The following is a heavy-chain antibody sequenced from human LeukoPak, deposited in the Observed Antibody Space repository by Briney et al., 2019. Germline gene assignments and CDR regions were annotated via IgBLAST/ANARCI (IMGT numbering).Heavy chain of an antibody. CDR2: ISAYNGNT. CDR1: GYTFTSYG. CDR3: ARVRNRPYNQYSWVLYYFDY. Sequence: GASVTVSCKASGYTFTSYGISWVRQAPGQGLEWMGWISAYNGNTNYAQKLQGRVTMTTDTSTSTAYMELRSLRSDDTAVYYCARVRNRPYNQYSWVLYYFDYWGQGTLVTVSS. J-gene: IGHJ4*02. D-gene: IGHD5-18*01. V-gene: IGHV1-18*01.